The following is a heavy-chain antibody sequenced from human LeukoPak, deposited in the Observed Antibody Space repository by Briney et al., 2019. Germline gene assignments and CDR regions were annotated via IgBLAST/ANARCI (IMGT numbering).Heavy chain of an antibody. CDR1: GYSFTKYW. D-gene: IGHD3-22*01. J-gene: IGHJ4*02. V-gene: IGHV5-51*01. CDR3: ARHVKDTSGFYYPDFDF. Sequence: GESLKISCKGSGYSFTKYWIGWVRQMPGKGLEWMGIIYLGDSDTRYSPSFQGQVTISADKSVSTAYLQWSSPKASDTAMYYCARHVKDTSGFYYPDFDFWGQGTLVTVSS. CDR2: IYLGDSDT.